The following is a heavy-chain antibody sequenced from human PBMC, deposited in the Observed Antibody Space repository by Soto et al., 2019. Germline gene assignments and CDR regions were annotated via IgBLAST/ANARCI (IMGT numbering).Heavy chain of an antibody. V-gene: IGHV4-30-2*01. CDR2: IYHSGST. D-gene: IGHD2-2*01. J-gene: IGHJ5*02. CDR1: GGSFSDYS. CDR3: ARVPDR. Sequence: PSEILSLTCAVYGGSFSDYSWSWIRQPPGKGLEWIGYIYHSGSTYCNPSLKSRVTISVDRSKNQFSLKLSSVTAADTAVYYCARVPDRWGQGTLVTVSS.